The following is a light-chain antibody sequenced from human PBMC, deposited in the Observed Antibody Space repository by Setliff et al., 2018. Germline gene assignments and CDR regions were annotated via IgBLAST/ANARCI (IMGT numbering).Light chain of an antibody. V-gene: IGLV2-8*01. CDR2: EVN. Sequence: QSALTQPPSASGSPGQSVTISCTGTSSDIGGYKYVSWYQQHPGKAPKLMIYEVNKRPSGVPDRFSGSKSGNTASLTVPGLQAEDEADYYCCAYTASTTYVFVNGTKVTVL. CDR1: SSDIGGYKY. CDR3: CAYTASTTYV. J-gene: IGLJ1*01.